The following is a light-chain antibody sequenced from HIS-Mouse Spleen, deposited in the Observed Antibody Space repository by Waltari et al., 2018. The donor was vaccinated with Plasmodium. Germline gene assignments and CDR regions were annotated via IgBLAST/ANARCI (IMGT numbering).Light chain of an antibody. V-gene: IGKV3-20*01. J-gene: IGKJ1*01. Sequence: EIVLTQSPGTLSLSPGERATLSCRASQSVSSSYLAWYQQKPGQAPRLLSDGASSRATGIPDRFSGSGSGTDFTLTISRLEPEDFAVYYCQQYGSSGTFGQGTKVEIK. CDR1: QSVSSSY. CDR2: GAS. CDR3: QQYGSSGT.